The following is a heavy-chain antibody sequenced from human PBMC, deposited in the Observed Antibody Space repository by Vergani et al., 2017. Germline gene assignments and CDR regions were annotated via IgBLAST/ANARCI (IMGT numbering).Heavy chain of an antibody. CDR1: GFTFSSHA. Sequence: EVHLLESGGGLVQPGGSLRLACTASGFTFSSHAMSWVRQAPGKGLEWVSAINGGGDTTYYADSVKGRFTISRDNSKNTLYLQMNSLRAEDTAVYYCAKDLRGSYYVLESPMAVDYWGQGTLVSVSS. J-gene: IGHJ4*02. V-gene: IGHV3-23*01. CDR2: INGGGDTT. D-gene: IGHD1-26*01. CDR3: AKDLRGSYYVLESPMAVDY.